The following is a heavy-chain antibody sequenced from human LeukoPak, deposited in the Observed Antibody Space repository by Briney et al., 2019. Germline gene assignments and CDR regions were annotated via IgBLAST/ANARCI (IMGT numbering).Heavy chain of an antibody. D-gene: IGHD3-10*01. CDR2: INPNSGGT. CDR3: ARPPKYGSGSYDV. CDR1: GYTSSDYY. J-gene: IGHJ6*04. Sequence: GASVKVSCKASGYTSSDYYVHWVRQAPGQGLEWMGRINPNSGGTNYAQKFQGRVTMTRDTSISTAYMELSRLRSDDTAVYYCARPPKYGSGSYDVWGKGTTVTVSS. V-gene: IGHV1-2*06.